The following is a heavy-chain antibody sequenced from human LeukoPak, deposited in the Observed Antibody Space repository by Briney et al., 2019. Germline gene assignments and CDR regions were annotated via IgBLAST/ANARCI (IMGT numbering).Heavy chain of an antibody. V-gene: IGHV1-2*02. CDR3: AREIKWKCFDY. D-gene: IGHD1-20*01. Sequence: SVKVSCKASGYTFTGYYMHWVRQASGQGLEWMGWINPNSGGTNYAQKFQGRVTVTRDTSISTAYMELSRLRSDDTAVYYCAREIKWKCFDYWGQGTLVTVSS. CDR1: GYTFTGYY. CDR2: INPNSGGT. J-gene: IGHJ4*02.